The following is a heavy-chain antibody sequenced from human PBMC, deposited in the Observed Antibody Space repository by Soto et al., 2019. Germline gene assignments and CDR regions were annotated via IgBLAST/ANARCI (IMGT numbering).Heavy chain of an antibody. CDR3: ARDRSEPYYDILTGYYTNYYYGMDV. J-gene: IGHJ6*02. CDR1: GFTFSSYG. Sequence: QVQLVESGGGVVQPGRSLRLSCAASGFTFSSYGMHWVRQAPGKGLEWVAVIWYDGSNKYYADSVKGRFTISRDNSKNTLYLQMNSLRAEDTAVYYCARDRSEPYYDILTGYYTNYYYGMDVWGQGTTVTVSS. CDR2: IWYDGSNK. D-gene: IGHD3-9*01. V-gene: IGHV3-33*01.